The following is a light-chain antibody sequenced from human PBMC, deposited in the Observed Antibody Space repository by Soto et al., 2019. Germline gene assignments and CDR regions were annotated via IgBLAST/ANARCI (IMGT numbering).Light chain of an antibody. CDR3: MQALQTRT. V-gene: IGKV2-28*01. Sequence: DIVMTQSPLSLPVTPGEPASISCRSSQSLLHSNGYNYLDWYLQKPGQSPQLLIYLGSNRASGXPAXFSGSGSGTDCTLKISRVEAEDVGVYYCMQALQTRTFGGGTKVEIK. CDR1: QSLLHSNGYNY. J-gene: IGKJ4*01. CDR2: LGS.